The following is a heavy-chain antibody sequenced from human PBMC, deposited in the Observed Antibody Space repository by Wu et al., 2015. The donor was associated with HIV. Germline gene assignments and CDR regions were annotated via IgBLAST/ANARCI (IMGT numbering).Heavy chain of an antibody. CDR2: INPLLGTA. D-gene: IGHD5-12*01. V-gene: IGHV1-69*05. CDR3: ARNTDSVATSLYSLGV. Sequence: QDQLVQFGAEVKKPGSSVKVTCKASGDGFTSYAVSWVRQAPGQGLEWMGGINPLLGTAKFAQRFQDRIAFTTDESKTTVYMELSSLRSEDTAVYYCARNTDSVATSLYSLGVWGQGTTVTVSS. CDR1: GDGFTSYA. J-gene: IGHJ6*02.